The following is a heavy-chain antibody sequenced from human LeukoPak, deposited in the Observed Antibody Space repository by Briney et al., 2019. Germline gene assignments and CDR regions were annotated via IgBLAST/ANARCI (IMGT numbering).Heavy chain of an antibody. CDR1: GFTFSSHA. CDR2: ISSSGGSP. D-gene: IGHD1-26*01. Sequence: GGSLRLSCAASGFTFSSHAMTWVRQAPGKGLEWVSGISSSGGSPNYADSVTGRFTISRDNSKNTLYLQMNSLRAEDTAVYYCAKALVGAYFFDYWGQGTLVTVSS. CDR3: AKALVGAYFFDY. V-gene: IGHV3-23*01. J-gene: IGHJ4*02.